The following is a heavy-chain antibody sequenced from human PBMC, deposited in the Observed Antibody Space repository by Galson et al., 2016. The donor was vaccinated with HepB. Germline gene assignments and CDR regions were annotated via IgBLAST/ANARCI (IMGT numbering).Heavy chain of an antibody. D-gene: IGHD1-14*01. Sequence: SLRLSCAATGFPFSAYWMQWVRQVPGKGLVWVSRLTTDGIIGYADPVMGRFTISRDNAKNTQYLHMDSRRAEDTAVYYCARENHYVLNVWGQGTTVTVSS. CDR1: GFPFSAYW. CDR2: LTTDGIIG. V-gene: IGHV3-74*01. J-gene: IGHJ6*02. CDR3: ARENHYVLNV.